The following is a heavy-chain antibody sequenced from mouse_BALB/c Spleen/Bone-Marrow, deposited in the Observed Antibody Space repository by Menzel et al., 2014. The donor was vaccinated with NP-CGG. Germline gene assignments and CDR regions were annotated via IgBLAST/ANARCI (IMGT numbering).Heavy chain of an antibody. Sequence: SGAEPVRPGSSLKISCKATGYAFSSYWMNWVKQRPGQGLEWIGQIYPGDGDTNYNGKFRGKATLTADKSSSTACMQLSSIPSEAHEVDFCARDDGSISFGYGGYGTLVTISA. D-gene: IGHD1-1*01. V-gene: IGHV1-80*01. CDR2: IYPGDGDT. CDR3: ARDDGSISFGY. J-gene: IGHJ3*01. CDR1: GYAFSSYW.